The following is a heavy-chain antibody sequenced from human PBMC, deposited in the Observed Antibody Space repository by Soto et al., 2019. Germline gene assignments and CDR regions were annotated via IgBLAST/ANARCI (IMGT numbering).Heavy chain of an antibody. V-gene: IGHV4-28*03. CDR1: GYSISSSNW. D-gene: IGHD2-15*01. Sequence: QVQLQESGPRLVKPSDTLSLTCAVSGYSISSSNWWGWIRQPPGKGLEWIGYIHYSGTTYDNPSLNRRVTMSVDTSKNKFTVKLSSVTAVDTALYYCARGGGNGDGFDVWGQGTLVTVSS. J-gene: IGHJ3*01. CDR3: ARGGGNGDGFDV. CDR2: IHYSGTT.